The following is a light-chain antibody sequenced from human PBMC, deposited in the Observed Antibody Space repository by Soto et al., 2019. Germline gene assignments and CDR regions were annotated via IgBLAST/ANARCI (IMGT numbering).Light chain of an antibody. CDR1: SPNIGLND. V-gene: IGLV1-44*01. J-gene: IGLJ2*01. Sequence: QSVLTQPPSASGTPGQPVTISCSGSSPNIGLNDVHWYRQLSGTAPQILIYDTNQQATGVPDRFSGSRSGTSASLAIHGLQSEDEADYHCAAWDDSLNGPVFGGGTKLTVL. CDR3: AAWDDSLNGPV. CDR2: DTN.